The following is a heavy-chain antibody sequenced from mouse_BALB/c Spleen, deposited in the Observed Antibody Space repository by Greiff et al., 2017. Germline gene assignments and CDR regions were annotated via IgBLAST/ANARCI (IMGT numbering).Heavy chain of an antibody. CDR2: ISHGGGST. V-gene: IGHV5-12-2*01. D-gene: IGHD1-1*01. Sequence: EVKLLESGGGLVQPGGSLKLSCAASGFTFSSYTMSWVRQTPGKGLEWVAYISHGGGSTDYPDTVKGRFTISRDNAKNTLYLQMSSLKSEDTAMYDCAREGYSSSPMDYWGQGTSVTVSS. CDR3: AREGYSSSPMDY. CDR1: GFTFSSYT. J-gene: IGHJ4*01.